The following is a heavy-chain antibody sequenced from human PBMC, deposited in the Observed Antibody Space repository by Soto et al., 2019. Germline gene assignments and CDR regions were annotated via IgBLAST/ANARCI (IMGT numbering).Heavy chain of an antibody. J-gene: IGHJ4*02. D-gene: IGHD3-10*01. V-gene: IGHV3-23*01. CDR1: GFTFSSYA. Sequence: GGSLRLSCAASGFTFSSYAMSWVRQAPGKGLEWVSGISGSGGSTYYADSVKGRFTISRDNSKNTLYLQMNSLRAEDTAVYYCAKRRLSAHYYYGSGRQGWGLSDYWGQGSLVTVTS. CDR2: ISGSGGST. CDR3: AKRRLSAHYYYGSGRQGWGLSDY.